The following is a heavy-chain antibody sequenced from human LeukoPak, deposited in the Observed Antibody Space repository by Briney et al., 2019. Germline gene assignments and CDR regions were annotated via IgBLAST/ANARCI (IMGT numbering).Heavy chain of an antibody. V-gene: IGHV4-61*02. D-gene: IGHD2/OR15-2a*01. CDR3: ARERMSINWFDP. Sequence: SQTLSLTCTVSGGSISSGSYYWSWIRQPAGKGLEWIGRIYTSGSTNYNPSLKSRVTISVDTSKNQFSLKLSSVTAADTAVYYCARERMSINWFDPWGQGTLVTVSS. CDR2: IYTSGST. CDR1: GGSISSGSYY. J-gene: IGHJ5*02.